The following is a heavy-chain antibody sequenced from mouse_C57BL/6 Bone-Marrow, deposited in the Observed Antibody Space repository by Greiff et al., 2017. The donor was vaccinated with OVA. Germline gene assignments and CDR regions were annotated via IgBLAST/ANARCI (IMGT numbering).Heavy chain of an antibody. J-gene: IGHJ2*01. CDR3: ARSLTTGVAEGFDY. CDR2: IHPNSGST. Sequence: VKLQQPGAELVKPGASVKLSCKASGYTFTSYWMHWVKQRPGQGLEWIGMIHPNSGSTNYNEKFKSKATLTVDKSSSTAYMQLSSLTSEDSAVYYCARSLTTGVAEGFDYWGQGTTLTVSS. D-gene: IGHD1-1*01. CDR1: GYTFTSYW. V-gene: IGHV1-64*01.